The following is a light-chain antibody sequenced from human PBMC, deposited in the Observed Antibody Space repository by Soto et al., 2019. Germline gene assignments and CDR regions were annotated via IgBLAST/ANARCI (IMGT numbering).Light chain of an antibody. CDR1: LGISDY. J-gene: IGKJ4*01. CDR3: LQYESAPLT. V-gene: IGKV1-27*01. Sequence: DIQMTQSPPSLSASVGDRVTITCRASLGISDYLAWFQQGPGQPPRLVIHGASTLQSGVPSRRSGSGSGTEFTLTIDTLQPEDIATYFCLQYESAPLTFGGGTKV. CDR2: GAS.